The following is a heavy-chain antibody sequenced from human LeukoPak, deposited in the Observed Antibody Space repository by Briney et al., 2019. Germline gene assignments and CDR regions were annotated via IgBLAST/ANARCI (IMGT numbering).Heavy chain of an antibody. V-gene: IGHV3-11*06. Sequence: PGGSLRLSCAASGFTFSDYYMSWIRQAPGKGLEWVSYIGSSSSYIYYADSVKGRFTISRDNAKNSLYLQMNSLRAEDTAVYYCASFYYDSVDYWGQGTLVTVSS. CDR1: GFTFSDYY. CDR2: IGSSSSYI. CDR3: ASFYYDSVDY. J-gene: IGHJ4*02. D-gene: IGHD3-22*01.